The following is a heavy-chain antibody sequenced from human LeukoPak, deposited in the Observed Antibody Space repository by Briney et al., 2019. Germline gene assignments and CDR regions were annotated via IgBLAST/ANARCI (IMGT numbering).Heavy chain of an antibody. CDR1: GFTFSSYA. J-gene: IGHJ3*02. Sequence: GGSLRLSCAASGFTFSSYAMSWVRQAPGKGLEWVSAISGSGGSTYYADSVKGRFTISRDNAKNSLYLQMNSLRAEDTAVYYCARDGNPYGSGSYYTYDDAFDIWGQGTMVTVSS. CDR3: ARDGNPYGSGSYYTYDDAFDI. CDR2: ISGSGGST. V-gene: IGHV3-23*01. D-gene: IGHD3-10*01.